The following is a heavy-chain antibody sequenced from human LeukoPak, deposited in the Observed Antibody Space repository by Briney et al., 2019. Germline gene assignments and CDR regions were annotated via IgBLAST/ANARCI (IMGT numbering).Heavy chain of an antibody. Sequence: SETLSLTCTVSGGSISSSDYYWGLIRQPPGKGLEWIGRFSYSGTSYYNPSLKRRITISVDTSNNQFSLKMTSVTAADTAVYFCARLIHSYYYDSSGYYPYYYMDVWGKGTTVTVSS. CDR1: GGSISSSDYY. J-gene: IGHJ6*03. CDR3: ARLIHSYYYDSSGYYPYYYMDV. CDR2: FSYSGTS. V-gene: IGHV4-39*01. D-gene: IGHD3-22*01.